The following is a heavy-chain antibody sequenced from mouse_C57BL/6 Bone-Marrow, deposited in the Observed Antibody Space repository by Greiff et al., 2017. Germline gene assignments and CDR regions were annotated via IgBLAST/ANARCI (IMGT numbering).Heavy chain of an antibody. D-gene: IGHD2-3*01. CDR3: SAFDGNYCDF. J-gene: IGHJ2*01. V-gene: IGHV14-4*01. CDR1: GFNIKDDY. CDR2: IDPEIGAT. Sequence: EVQLQQSGAELVRPGASVKLSCTASGFNIKDDYIHWVKPRPEQGLEWICWIDPEIGATQYASKFQGKATITSDTSSHTTYLQLSSLTSEDTDVYYCSAFDGNYCDFWGEGTPLTVAS.